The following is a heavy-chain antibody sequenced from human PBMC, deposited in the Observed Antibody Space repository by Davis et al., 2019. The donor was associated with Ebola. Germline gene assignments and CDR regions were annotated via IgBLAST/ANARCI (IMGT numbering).Heavy chain of an antibody. J-gene: IGHJ4*02. V-gene: IGHV3-23*01. CDR2: LSVTGLT. Sequence: GESLKISCVASGFSFDNFAINWVRQAPGKGLEWVSDLSVTGLTNYADPVKGRFTISRDISKNTVYLQMSSLRAEDTAIYYCAKDIQGGSSYLDYWGQGSQVTVSS. CDR1: GFSFDNFA. D-gene: IGHD3-16*01. CDR3: AKDIQGGSSYLDY.